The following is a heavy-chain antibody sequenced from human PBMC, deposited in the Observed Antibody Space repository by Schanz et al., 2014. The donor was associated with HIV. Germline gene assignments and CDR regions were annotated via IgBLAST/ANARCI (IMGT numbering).Heavy chain of an antibody. V-gene: IGHV3-23*01. J-gene: IGHJ4*02. CDR1: GFTFSNYA. CDR3: AKPEYDSSGNSQSHFDY. D-gene: IGHD3-22*01. Sequence: EVQLLESGGGLEQPGGSLRLSCAASGFTFSNYAMSWVRQAPGKGLEWVSSISESGGRTYYADSVNGRFTISRDNFKNTLYLQMTTLRTEDTAVYYCAKPEYDSSGNSQSHFDYWGQGTLVTVSS. CDR2: ISESGGRT.